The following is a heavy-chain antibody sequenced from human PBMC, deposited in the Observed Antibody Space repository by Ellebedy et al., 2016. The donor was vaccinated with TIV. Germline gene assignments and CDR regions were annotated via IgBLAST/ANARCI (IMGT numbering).Heavy chain of an antibody. V-gene: IGHV5-10-1*01. CDR3: ARSSIAAAEPLFDY. CDR2: IDPSDSYT. J-gene: IGHJ4*02. CDR1: GYSFTSYW. D-gene: IGHD6-13*01. Sequence: PGGSLRLSCKGSGYSFTSYWISWVRQMPGKGLAWMGRIDPSDSYTNYSPSFQGHVTISADKSISTAYLQWSSLKASDTAMYYCARSSIAAAEPLFDYWGQGTLVTVSS.